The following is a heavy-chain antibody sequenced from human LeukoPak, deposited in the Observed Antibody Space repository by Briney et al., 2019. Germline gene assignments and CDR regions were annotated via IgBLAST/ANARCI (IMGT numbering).Heavy chain of an antibody. J-gene: IGHJ4*02. V-gene: IGHV5-51*01. D-gene: IGHD3-10*01. CDR3: ARQIGDGAGSYYKTPFDY. CDR2: IYPADFNT. CDR1: GNSFTNYW. Sequence: GESLKISCKGFGNSFTNYWIAWVRQMPGKGLEGMGIIYPADFNTRYSPSFQGQVPISADKSISTAYLQWSSLKASDTASYYCARQIGDGAGSYYKTPFDYWGQGTLVTVSS.